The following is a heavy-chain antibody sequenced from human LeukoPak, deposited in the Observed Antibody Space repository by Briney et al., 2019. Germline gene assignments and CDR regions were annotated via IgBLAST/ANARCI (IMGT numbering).Heavy chain of an antibody. J-gene: IGHJ3*02. CDR3: ARVDTIFGERGAFDI. V-gene: IGHV4-59*01. Sequence: PSETLSLTCTVSGGSISSYYWSWIRQPPGRGLEWIGYIYYSGSTNYNPSLKSRVTISVDTSKNQFSLKLSSVTAADTAVYYCARVDTIFGERGAFDIWGQGTMVTVSS. D-gene: IGHD3-3*01. CDR1: GGSISSYY. CDR2: IYYSGST.